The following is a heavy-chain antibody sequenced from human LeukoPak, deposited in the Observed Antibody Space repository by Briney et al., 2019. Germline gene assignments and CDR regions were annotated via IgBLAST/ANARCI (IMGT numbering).Heavy chain of an antibody. V-gene: IGHV3-23*01. Sequence: PGGTLRLSCVASGFTFTSSAMSWVRQAPGKGLEWVSAISGRSGTTYYADSVKGRVTISRDNSKNTLYLQMNSLRAEDTAVYYRAKDRHWLALDDWGQGTLVTVSS. CDR3: AKDRHWLALDD. J-gene: IGHJ4*02. CDR2: ISGRSGTT. CDR1: GFTFTSSA. D-gene: IGHD6-19*01.